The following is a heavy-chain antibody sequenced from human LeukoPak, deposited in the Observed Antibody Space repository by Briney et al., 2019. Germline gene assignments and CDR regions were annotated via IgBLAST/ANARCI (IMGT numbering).Heavy chain of an antibody. D-gene: IGHD3-10*01. V-gene: IGHV4-34*01. CDR3: ARYGSGSFDY. CDR2: INHSGST. J-gene: IGHJ4*02. CDR1: GGSFSGYY. Sequence: SETLSLTCAVYGGSFSGYYWSWIRQPPGKGLEWIGEINHSGSTNYNPSLKSRVTISVDTSKNQFSLKLSSVTAADTAVYYCARYGSGSFDYWGRGTLVTVSS.